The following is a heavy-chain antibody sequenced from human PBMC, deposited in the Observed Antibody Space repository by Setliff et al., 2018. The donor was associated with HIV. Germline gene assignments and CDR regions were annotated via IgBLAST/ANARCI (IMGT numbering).Heavy chain of an antibody. J-gene: IGHJ4*02. V-gene: IGHV4-4*07. Sequence: SETLSLTCTVSGASISSYYWNWFRQPAGKGLESLGRIYTSGSTNYNPSLKSRVTMSVDTSKNQFSLKLSSVTAADTAVYYCARARPGIAVAGTLFDYWGQGTLVTVSS. CDR1: GASISSYY. CDR3: ARARPGIAVAGTLFDY. CDR2: IYTSGST. D-gene: IGHD6-19*01.